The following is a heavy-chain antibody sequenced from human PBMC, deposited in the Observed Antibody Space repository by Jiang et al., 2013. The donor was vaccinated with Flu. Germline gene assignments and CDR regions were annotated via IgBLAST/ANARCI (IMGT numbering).Heavy chain of an antibody. V-gene: IGHV3-49*04. Sequence: VQLVESGGGLVQPGRSLRLSCTASGFTFGDYAMSWVRQAPGKGLEWVGFIRSKAYGGTTEYAASVKGRFTISRDDSKSIAYLQMNSLKTEDTAVYYCTRGPYYDSSGYSVDYWGQGTLVTVSS. J-gene: IGHJ4*02. CDR1: GFTFGDYA. CDR2: IRSKAYGGTT. CDR3: TRGPYYDSSGYSVDY. D-gene: IGHD3-22*01.